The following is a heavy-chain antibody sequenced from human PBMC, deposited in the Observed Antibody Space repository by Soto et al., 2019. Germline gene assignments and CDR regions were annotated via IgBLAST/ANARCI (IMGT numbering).Heavy chain of an antibody. CDR2: ISSSSSTI. V-gene: IGHV3-48*01. D-gene: IGHD2-2*01. CDR3: EREYCSSTSCLNWLDP. J-gene: IGHJ5*02. Sequence: GGSLRLSCAASGFTFSSYIMNWVRQAPGKGLEWVSYISSSSSTIYYADSVKGRFTISRDNAKNSLYLQMNSLRAEDTAVYYCEREYCSSTSCLNWLDPWGQGTLVTVSS. CDR1: GFTFSSYI.